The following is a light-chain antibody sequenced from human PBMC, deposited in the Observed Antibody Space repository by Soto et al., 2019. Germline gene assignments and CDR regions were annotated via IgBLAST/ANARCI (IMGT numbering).Light chain of an antibody. V-gene: IGLV1-47*02. CDR2: SNN. Sequence: QSVLTQAPSASGSPGQRVVISCSGSSSNIGGTNYAYWYQQLPGAAPKLLMHSNNLRPSGVPERISGSKSGTSASLAISGLRSEDEAVYYCASWDDRLGAVIFGGGTKVTVL. CDR3: ASWDDRLGAVI. CDR1: SSNIGGTNY. J-gene: IGLJ2*01.